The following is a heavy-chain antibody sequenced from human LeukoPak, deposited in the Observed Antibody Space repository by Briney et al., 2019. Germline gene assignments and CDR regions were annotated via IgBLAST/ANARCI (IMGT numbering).Heavy chain of an antibody. Sequence: GGSLRLSCAASGFTFSSYSMNWVRQAPGKGLEWVSTISGSGGSTSYADSVKGRFTISGDNSKNTLYLQMNSLRAEDTAVYYCAKMSSGRYNDYWGQGTLVTVSS. CDR2: ISGSGGST. CDR1: GFTFSSYS. D-gene: IGHD3-10*01. V-gene: IGHV3-23*01. J-gene: IGHJ4*02. CDR3: AKMSSGRYNDY.